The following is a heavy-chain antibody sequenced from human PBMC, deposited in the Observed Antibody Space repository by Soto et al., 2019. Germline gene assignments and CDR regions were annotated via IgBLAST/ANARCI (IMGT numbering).Heavy chain of an antibody. CDR2: ISYDGSNK. CDR1: GFTFSSYA. D-gene: IGHD3-10*01. J-gene: IGHJ4*02. CDR3: ARTYYYGSGPLDY. V-gene: IGHV3-30-3*01. Sequence: GGSLRLSCAASGFTFSSYAMHWVRQAPGKGLEWVAVISYDGSNKYYADSVKGRFTISRDNSKNTLYLQMNSLRAEDTAVYYCARTYYYGSGPLDYWGQGTLVTVSS.